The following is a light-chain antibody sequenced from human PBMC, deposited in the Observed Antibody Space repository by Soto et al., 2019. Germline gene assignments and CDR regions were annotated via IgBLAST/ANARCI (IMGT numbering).Light chain of an antibody. Sequence: QSVLTQPASVSGSPGQSITISCTGTSSDVGSYNLVSWYQQHPGKAPKLVIYEGSKRPSGVSNRFSGSKSGNTASLTISGLQAEDEADYYCCSYAGSSTFYVFGNGTKVTVL. CDR2: EGS. J-gene: IGLJ1*01. CDR3: CSYAGSSTFYV. V-gene: IGLV2-23*01. CDR1: SSDVGSYNL.